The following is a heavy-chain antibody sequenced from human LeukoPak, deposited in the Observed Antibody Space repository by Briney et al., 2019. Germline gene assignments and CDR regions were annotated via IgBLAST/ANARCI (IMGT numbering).Heavy chain of an antibody. CDR3: ANRYYDSAFDI. CDR2: IWYDGSNK. Sequence: PGGSLRLSCAASGFTFSSYGMHWVRQAPGKGLEWVAVIWYDGSNKYYADSVKGRFTISRDNSKNTLYLQMNSLRAEDTAVYYCANRYYDSAFDIWGQGTMVTVSS. D-gene: IGHD3-22*01. CDR1: GFTFSSYG. J-gene: IGHJ3*02. V-gene: IGHV3-33*06.